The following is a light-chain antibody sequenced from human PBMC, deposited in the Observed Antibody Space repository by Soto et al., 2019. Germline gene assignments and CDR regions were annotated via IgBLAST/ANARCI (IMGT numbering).Light chain of an antibody. Sequence: EIVLTQSPGTLSLSPGERATLSCRASQSVSSSYLAWYQQKPGQAPRLLIYGASSRATGIPDRFSGRGSGTEFTLTISSLQSEDFAVYYCQQYNNWPPETFGQGTKVDIK. CDR2: GAS. CDR1: QSVSSSY. CDR3: QQYNNWPPET. V-gene: IGKV3-20*01. J-gene: IGKJ1*01.